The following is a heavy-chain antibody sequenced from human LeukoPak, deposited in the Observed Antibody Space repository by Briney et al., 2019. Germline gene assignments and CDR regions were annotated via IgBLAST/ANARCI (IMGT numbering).Heavy chain of an antibody. V-gene: IGHV3-23*01. D-gene: IGHD3-22*01. CDR3: AKAVAPYYYDSSGRLFDY. J-gene: IGHJ4*02. Sequence: GGSLRLSCAASGFTFSSYAMSWVRQAPGKELEWVSAISGSGGSTYYADSVKGRFTISRDNSKNTLYLQMNSLRAEDTAVYYCAKAVAPYYYDSSGRLFDYWGQGTLVTVSS. CDR2: ISGSGGST. CDR1: GFTFSSYA.